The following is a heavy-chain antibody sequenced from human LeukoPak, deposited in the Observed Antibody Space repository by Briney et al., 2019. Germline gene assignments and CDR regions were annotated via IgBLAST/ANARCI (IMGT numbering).Heavy chain of an antibody. CDR3: ARSILYYPFDY. D-gene: IGHD2-8*01. V-gene: IGHV5-51*01. J-gene: IGHJ4*02. Sequence: GESLKISCKGSGYSFASYWIGWVRQMPGKGLEWIGIIYPGDSDTRYSPSFQGQVTISADKSISTAYLQWSSLKASDTAMYYCARSILYYPFDYRGQGTLVTVSS. CDR2: IYPGDSDT. CDR1: GYSFASYW.